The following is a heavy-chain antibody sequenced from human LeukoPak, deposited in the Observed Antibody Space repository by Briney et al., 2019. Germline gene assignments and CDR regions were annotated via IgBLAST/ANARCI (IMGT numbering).Heavy chain of an antibody. CDR1: GFTFSGYY. V-gene: IGHV3-11*01. J-gene: IGHJ4*02. CDR2: ISSSGSTI. Sequence: GGSLRLSCAASGFTFSGYYMSWIRQAPGKGLEWVSYISSSGSTIYYADSVKGRFTISRDNAKNSLYLQMNSLRAEDTAVYYCARTRPSYCGGDCYTFDYWGQGTLVTVSS. CDR3: ARTRPSYCGGDCYTFDY. D-gene: IGHD2-21*02.